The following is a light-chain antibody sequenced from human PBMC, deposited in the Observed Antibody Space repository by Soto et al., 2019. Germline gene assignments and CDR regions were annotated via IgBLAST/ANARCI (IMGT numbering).Light chain of an antibody. Sequence: QAVVTQPPSVSGAPGQRVTISCTGSSSNIGAGYDVHWYQQLPGTAPKLLIYNNNNRPSGVPDRFSGSKSGTSASLAITGLQAEDEADYYCQSYDISLSVVFGGGTKLTVL. CDR3: QSYDISLSVV. V-gene: IGLV1-40*01. CDR1: SSNIGAGYD. J-gene: IGLJ2*01. CDR2: NNN.